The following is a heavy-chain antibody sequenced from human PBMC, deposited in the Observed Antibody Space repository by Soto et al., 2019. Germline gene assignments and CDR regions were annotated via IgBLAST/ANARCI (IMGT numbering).Heavy chain of an antibody. D-gene: IGHD5-12*01. V-gene: IGHV4-31*03. CDR2: TYYSGST. Sequence: QVQLQESGPGLVKPSQTLSLTCTVSGGSISSGGYYWSWTRQHPGKGLEWIGYTYYSGSTYYNPSHKSRVTISVDKSKNQYSLKLSSVTAADTAVYYCATRDGYNSGGEYWGQGTLVTVSS. CDR3: ATRDGYNSGGEY. J-gene: IGHJ4*02. CDR1: GGSISSGGYY.